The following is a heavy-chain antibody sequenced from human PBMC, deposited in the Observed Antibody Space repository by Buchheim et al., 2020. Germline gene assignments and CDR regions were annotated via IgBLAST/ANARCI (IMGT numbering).Heavy chain of an antibody. D-gene: IGHD4-17*01. CDR2: ISYDGSNK. CDR1: GFTFSSYG. V-gene: IGHV3-30*18. CDR3: AKLVGDYRDY. J-gene: IGHJ4*02. Sequence: QVQLVESGGGVVQPGRSLRLSCAASGFTFSSYGMHWVRQAPGKGLEWVAVISYDGSNKYYADSVKGRFTISRDNSKNTRYLQMNSLRAEDTAVYYCAKLVGDYRDYWGQGTL.